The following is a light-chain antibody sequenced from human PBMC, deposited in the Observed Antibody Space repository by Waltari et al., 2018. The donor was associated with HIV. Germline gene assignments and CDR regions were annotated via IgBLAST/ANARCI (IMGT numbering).Light chain of an antibody. J-gene: IGLJ3*02. CDR1: SSDAGAYNY. CDR3: SSYANANIL. CDR2: EVS. Sequence: QSALTQPASVSGSPGQSITISCTGTSSDAGAYNYVSWYQHHPGKAPKLIIYEVSNRPSGISNRFSGSKSGNTASLTISGLQAEDEADYYCSSYANANILFGGGTKLTVL. V-gene: IGLV2-14*01.